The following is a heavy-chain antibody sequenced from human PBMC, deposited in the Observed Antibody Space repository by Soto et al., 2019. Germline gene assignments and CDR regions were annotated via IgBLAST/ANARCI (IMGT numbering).Heavy chain of an antibody. J-gene: IGHJ6*03. D-gene: IGHD1-1*01. CDR3: ARDQGGTTSDYYYYMDV. V-gene: IGHV3-33*01. CDR1: GFTFSSYG. CDR2: IWYDGSNK. Sequence: GGSLRLSCAASGFTFSSYGMHWVRQAPGKGLEWVAVIWYDGSNKYYADSVKGRFTISRDNSKNTLYLQMNSLRAEDTAVYYCARDQGGTTSDYYYYMDVWGKGTTVTVSS.